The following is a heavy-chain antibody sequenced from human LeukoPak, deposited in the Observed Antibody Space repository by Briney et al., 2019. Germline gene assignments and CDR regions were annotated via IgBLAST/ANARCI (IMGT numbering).Heavy chain of an antibody. V-gene: IGHV5-51*01. D-gene: IGHD1-1*01. J-gene: IGHJ4*02. CDR1: GYRFTTYW. Sequence: GESLKISFKGSGYRFTTYWIGWVRPMPGKGLEWMGIIYPGDSDTRYSPSFQGQVTISADKSISTAYLQWSSLKASDTAIYYCASPVGSTTFDYWGQGTLVTVSS. CDR2: IYPGDSDT. CDR3: ASPVGSTTFDY.